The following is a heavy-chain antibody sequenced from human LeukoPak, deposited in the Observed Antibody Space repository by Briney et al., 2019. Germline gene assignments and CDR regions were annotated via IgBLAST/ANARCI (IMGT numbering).Heavy chain of an antibody. J-gene: IGHJ4*02. CDR2: IRYDGSNK. CDR3: AKSSGYYLFYFDY. V-gene: IGHV3-30*02. Sequence: QPRGSLRLSCAASGFTFSSYGMHWVRQAPGKGLEWVAFIRYDGSNKYYADSVKGRFTISRDNSKNTLYLQMNSLRAEDTAVYYCAKSSGYYLFYFDYWGQGTLVTVSS. D-gene: IGHD3-22*01. CDR1: GFTFSSYG.